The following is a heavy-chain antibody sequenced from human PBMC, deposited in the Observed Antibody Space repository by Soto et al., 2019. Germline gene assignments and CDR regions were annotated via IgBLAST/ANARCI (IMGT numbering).Heavy chain of an antibody. V-gene: IGHV3-30*18. Sequence: QVQLVESGGGVVQPGRSLRLSSAASGFTFRSYGMYWVRQAPGKGLEWVAVISYDGSNKYYADSVKGRFTISRDSSKNTLYLQMNSLRAEDTAVYYCAKVVVARTNWYYFDCWGQGTLVTVSS. CDR3: AKVVVARTNWYYFDC. J-gene: IGHJ4*02. CDR2: ISYDGSNK. CDR1: GFTFRSYG. D-gene: IGHD2-2*01.